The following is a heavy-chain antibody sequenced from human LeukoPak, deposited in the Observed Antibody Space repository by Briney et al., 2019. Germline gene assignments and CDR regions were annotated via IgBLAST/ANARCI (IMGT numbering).Heavy chain of an antibody. CDR2: VDVHGQGT. V-gene: IGHV3-74*01. CDR1: WFTFSSYW. Sequence: GGSLRLSCAASWFTFSSYWMHWVRQAPGKGPVWVSRVDVHGQGTAYADSVKGRFTISRDNDKNTLSLQMNSLSAEATAVYYCGRSNYDSTTFYYHLDLWGQGTLVTVSS. CDR3: GRSNYDSTTFYYHLDL. J-gene: IGHJ5*02. D-gene: IGHD2/OR15-2a*01.